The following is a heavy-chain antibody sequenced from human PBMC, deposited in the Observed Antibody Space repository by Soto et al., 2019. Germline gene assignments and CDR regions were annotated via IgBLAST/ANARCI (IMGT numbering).Heavy chain of an antibody. CDR2: IWYDGSNK. J-gene: IGHJ4*02. CDR3: ARVERYYDSSGYFDY. D-gene: IGHD3-22*01. Sequence: GGSLRLSCAASGFTFSSYGMHWVRQAPGKGLEWVAVIWYDGSNKYYADSVKGRFTISRDNSKNTLYLQMNSLRAEDTAVYYCARVERYYDSSGYFDYWGQGTLVTVSS. V-gene: IGHV3-33*01. CDR1: GFTFSSYG.